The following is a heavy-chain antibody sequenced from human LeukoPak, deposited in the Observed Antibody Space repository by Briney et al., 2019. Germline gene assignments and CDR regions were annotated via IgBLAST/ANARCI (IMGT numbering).Heavy chain of an antibody. CDR1: GGSISSYY. V-gene: IGHV4-59*01. CDR3: ARCYYYYYYMDV. Sequence: PSETPSLTCTVSGGSISSYYWSWIRQPPGKGLEWIGYIYYSGSTNYNPSLKSRVTISVDTSKNQFSLKLSSVTAADTAVYYCARCYYYYYYMDVWGKGTTVTVSS. D-gene: IGHD2-15*01. J-gene: IGHJ6*03. CDR2: IYYSGST.